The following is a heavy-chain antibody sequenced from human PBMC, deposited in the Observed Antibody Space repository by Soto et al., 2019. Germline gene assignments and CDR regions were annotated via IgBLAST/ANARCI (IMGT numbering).Heavy chain of an antibody. J-gene: IGHJ2*01. V-gene: IGHV4-30-4*01. D-gene: IGHD3-3*01. Sequence: SETLSLTCTVSGGSIGSGDYYWSWIRQPPGKGLEWIGYIYYSGSTYYNPSLKSRVTISVDTSKNQFSLKLSSVTAADTAVYYCARDPGFWSGRNWYFDLWGRGTLVTVSS. CDR3: ARDPGFWSGRNWYFDL. CDR1: GGSIGSGDYY. CDR2: IYYSGST.